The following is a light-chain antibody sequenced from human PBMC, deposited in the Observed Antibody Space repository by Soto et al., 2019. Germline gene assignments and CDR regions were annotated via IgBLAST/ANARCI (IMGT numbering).Light chain of an antibody. CDR3: CSYAGVSTFV. CDR2: EVT. J-gene: IGLJ1*01. V-gene: IGLV2-23*02. Sequence: QSVLTQPASVSGSPGQSITISCTGTSSDVGSYDLVSWYQQHPGKAPRLIIYEVTKRPSGVSNRFSGSKSGSTASLTFSGLQSEDAADYFCCSYAGVSTFVFGTGTKVTVL. CDR1: SSDVGSYDL.